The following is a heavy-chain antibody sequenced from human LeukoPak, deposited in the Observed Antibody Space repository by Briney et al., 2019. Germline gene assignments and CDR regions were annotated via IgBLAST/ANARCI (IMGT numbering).Heavy chain of an antibody. Sequence: GGSLRLSCAASGFTVSSNYMSWVRQAPGKGLEWVSIIYSGGNTYCADSVKGRFTISRDTSKNTLYLQMNSLRAEDTAVYYCARSFLGDGSGWYFGFDYWGQGTLVTVSS. J-gene: IGHJ4*02. CDR1: GFTVSSNY. CDR3: ARSFLGDGSGWYFGFDY. V-gene: IGHV3-53*01. D-gene: IGHD6-19*01. CDR2: IYSGGNT.